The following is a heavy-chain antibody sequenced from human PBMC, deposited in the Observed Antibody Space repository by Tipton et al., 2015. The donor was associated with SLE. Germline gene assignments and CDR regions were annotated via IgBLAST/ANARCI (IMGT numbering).Heavy chain of an antibody. V-gene: IGHV4-38-2*01. Sequence: TLSLTCAVSGYSISSGYYWGWIRQPPGKGLEWIGEINHSGSTNYNPSLKSRVTISVDTSKNQFSLKLSSVTAADTAVYYCARSGLRGYSYVHFDYWGQGTLVTVSS. CDR3: ARSGLRGYSYVHFDY. CDR2: INHSGST. D-gene: IGHD5-18*01. CDR1: GYSISSGYY. J-gene: IGHJ4*02.